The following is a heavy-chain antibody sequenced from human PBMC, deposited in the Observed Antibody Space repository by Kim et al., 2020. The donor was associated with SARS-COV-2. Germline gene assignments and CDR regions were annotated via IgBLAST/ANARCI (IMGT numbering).Heavy chain of an antibody. J-gene: IGHJ3*02. D-gene: IGHD6-19*01. CDR3: AKGVQWLAPRVGAFDI. V-gene: IGHV3-23*01. Sequence: VKGRFTISRDNSKNTLYLKMNSLRAEDTAVYYCAKGVQWLAPRVGAFDIWGQGTMVTVSS.